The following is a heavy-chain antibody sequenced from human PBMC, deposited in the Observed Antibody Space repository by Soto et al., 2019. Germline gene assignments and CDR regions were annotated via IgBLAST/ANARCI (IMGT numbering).Heavy chain of an antibody. V-gene: IGHV4-59*08. CDR1: GCPISSYY. CDR3: ARPRFDGPTVAGTIWFDP. D-gene: IGHD6-19*01. CDR2: IYYSGST. Sequence: PSETLSLTCTVSGCPISSYYWSWIRQPPGKGLEWIGYIYYSGSTNYNPSLKRRATISVDTSKNQFSLKLSSVTAADTAVYYCARPRFDGPTVAGTIWFDPWGQGTLVTVSS. J-gene: IGHJ5*02.